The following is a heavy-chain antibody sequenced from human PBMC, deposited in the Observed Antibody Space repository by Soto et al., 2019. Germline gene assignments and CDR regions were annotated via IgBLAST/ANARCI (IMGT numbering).Heavy chain of an antibody. Sequence: QVLLQESGPGLVKPSETLSLTCTVSGGSISDFYWSWIRQPPGKGLEWIGYIYYSGSTNYNPSLKSGVTISVATSKNQFSLNLRSMSPADTAVYYCARVGGLAARTFDYWGPGTLVTVSS. CDR1: GGSISDFY. D-gene: IGHD6-6*01. J-gene: IGHJ4*02. CDR3: ARVGGLAARTFDY. V-gene: IGHV4-59*01. CDR2: IYYSGST.